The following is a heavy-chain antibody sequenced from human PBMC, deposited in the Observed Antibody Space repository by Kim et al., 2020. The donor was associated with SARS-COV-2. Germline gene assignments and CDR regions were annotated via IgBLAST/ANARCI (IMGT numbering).Heavy chain of an antibody. J-gene: IGHJ3*02. D-gene: IGHD3-9*01. CDR1: GFTFSSYS. Sequence: GGSLRLSCAASGFTFSSYSMNWVRQAPGKGLEWVSSISSSSSYIYYADSVKGRFTISRDNAKNSLYLQMNSLRAEDTAVYYCARDVGPFLSASENRILTGPTRYHGPLNAFDIWGQGTMVTVSS. V-gene: IGHV3-21*01. CDR3: ARDVGPFLSASENRILTGPTRYHGPLNAFDI. CDR2: ISSSSSYI.